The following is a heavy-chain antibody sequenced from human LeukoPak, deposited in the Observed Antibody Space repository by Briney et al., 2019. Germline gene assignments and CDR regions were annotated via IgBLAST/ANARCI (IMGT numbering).Heavy chain of an antibody. V-gene: IGHV4-39*01. CDR2: IYYSGST. CDR3: ARIGIALQNFDY. D-gene: IGHD6-13*01. Sequence: SETLSLTCTVSGGSISSSSYYWGWIRQPPGRGLEWIGSIYYSGSTYYNPSLKSRVTISVDTSKNQFSLKLSSVTAADTAVYYCARIGIALQNFDYWGQGTLVTVSS. J-gene: IGHJ4*02. CDR1: GGSISSSSYY.